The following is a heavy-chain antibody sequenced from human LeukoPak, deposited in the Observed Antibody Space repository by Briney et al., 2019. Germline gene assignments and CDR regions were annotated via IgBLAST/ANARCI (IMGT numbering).Heavy chain of an antibody. V-gene: IGHV3-73*01. CDR1: GFTFSGSA. CDR2: IRSKANSYAT. D-gene: IGHD6-13*01. Sequence: GGSLRLSGAASGFTFSGSAMHWVRQASGKGLEWVGRIRSKANSYATAYAASVKGRFTISRDDSKNTAYLQMNSLKTEDTAVYYCTRRDSSSWYTDYWGQGTLVTVSS. J-gene: IGHJ4*02. CDR3: TRRDSSSWYTDY.